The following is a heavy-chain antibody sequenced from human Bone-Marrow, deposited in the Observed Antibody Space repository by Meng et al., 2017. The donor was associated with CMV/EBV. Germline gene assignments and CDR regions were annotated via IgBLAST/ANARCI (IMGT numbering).Heavy chain of an antibody. CDR1: GFTFGDYA. V-gene: IGHV3-11*01. J-gene: IGHJ6*02. CDR2: ISSSGSTI. Sequence: GGSLRLSCTASGFTFGDYAMSWVRQAPGKGLEWVSYISSSGSTIYYADSVKGRFTISRDNAKNSLYLQMNSLRAEDTAVYYCARDGGAYGGKGYYYYYGMDVWGQGTTVTVSS. CDR3: ARDGGAYGGKGYYYYYGMDV. D-gene: IGHD4-23*01.